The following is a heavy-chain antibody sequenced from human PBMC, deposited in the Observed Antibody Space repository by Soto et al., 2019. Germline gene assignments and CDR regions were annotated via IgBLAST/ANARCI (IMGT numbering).Heavy chain of an antibody. CDR3: ARLRWETENNWFDP. CDR2: IYHSGST. Sequence: SETLSRTCTVSGDSINSVDHYWSWIRQPPGKGLEWMGYIYHSGSTHYNPSLNSRLTISIDTSTNRFSLNLTSVTAADTAVYFCARLRWETENNWFDPWGPGAMGAVSS. CDR1: GDSINSVDHY. J-gene: IGHJ5*02. V-gene: IGHV4-30-4*01. D-gene: IGHD1-26*01.